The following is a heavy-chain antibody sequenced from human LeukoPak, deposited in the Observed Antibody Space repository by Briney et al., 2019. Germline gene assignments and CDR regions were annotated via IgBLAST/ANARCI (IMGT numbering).Heavy chain of an antibody. J-gene: IGHJ4*02. CDR2: INPNTGVT. Sequence: ASVKVSCKASGYTFTGYYMHWVRQAPGQGLEWMGWINPNTGVTNYAQKFQGRVTLTRDTSIITAYMELTRLRSDDTAVYYCARSPSNYYPYFFDYWGQGTLVTVSS. V-gene: IGHV1-2*02. D-gene: IGHD3-10*01. CDR1: GYTFTGYY. CDR3: ARSPSNYYPYFFDY.